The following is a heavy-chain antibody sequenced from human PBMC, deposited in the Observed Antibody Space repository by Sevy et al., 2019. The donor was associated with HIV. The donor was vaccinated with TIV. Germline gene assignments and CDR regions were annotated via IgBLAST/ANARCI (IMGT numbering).Heavy chain of an antibody. V-gene: IGHV4-59*13. J-gene: IGHJ4*01. CDR2: IYYSGST. Sequence: SETLSLTCTVSRGSISSYYWSWIRQPPGKGLEWIGYIYYSGSTNYNPSLKSRVTISVDTSKNQFSLKLSSVTAADTAVYYCARGVVVITETKFDYWGHGTLVTVSS. CDR1: RGSISSYY. CDR3: ARGVVVITETKFDY. D-gene: IGHD3-22*01.